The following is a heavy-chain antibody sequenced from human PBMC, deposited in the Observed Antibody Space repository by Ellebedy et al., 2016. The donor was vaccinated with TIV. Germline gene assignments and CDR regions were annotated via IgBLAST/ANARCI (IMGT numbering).Heavy chain of an antibody. CDR2: LYSSGTT. CDR1: GGSITNDGYY. V-gene: IGHV4-31*03. CDR3: ARDRYYDRSPDAFDL. D-gene: IGHD3-22*01. Sequence: MPSETLSLTCTVSGGSITNDGYYWSWIRQSPGKGLEWIGYLYSSGTTYYNPSLKSRISISVDKFKTQFFLKLHSVTVADTAVYYCARDRYYDRSPDAFDLWGQGTLVTVSS. J-gene: IGHJ3*01.